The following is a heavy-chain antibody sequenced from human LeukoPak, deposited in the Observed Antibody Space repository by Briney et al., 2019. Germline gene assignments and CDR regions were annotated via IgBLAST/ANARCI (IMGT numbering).Heavy chain of an antibody. CDR2: IYPGDSDT. CDR1: GYSLTSYW. CDR3: ARQAYSENFDY. D-gene: IGHD4-11*01. V-gene: IGHV5-51*01. J-gene: IGHJ4*02. Sequence: GESLKISCEGSGYSLTSYWIGWVRQMPGKGLEWMGIIYPGDSDTRYSPSFQGQVTISADKSISTAYLQWSSLKASDTAMYYCARQAYSENFDYWGQGTLVTVSS.